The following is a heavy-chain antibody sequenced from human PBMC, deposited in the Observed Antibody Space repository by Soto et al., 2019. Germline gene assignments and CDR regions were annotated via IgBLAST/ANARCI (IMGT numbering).Heavy chain of an antibody. CDR2: ISGSGGGT. CDR1: GFTFSSYA. D-gene: IGHD1-26*01. Sequence: EVQLLESGGGLVQPGGSLRLSCAASGFTFSSYAMSWVRQAPGKGLEWVSAISGSGGGTYYADSVKGRFTISRDNSKNTLYLQMNSLRAEDTAVYYCAKDLEWEPSHLDYWGQGTLVTVSS. J-gene: IGHJ4*02. CDR3: AKDLEWEPSHLDY. V-gene: IGHV3-23*01.